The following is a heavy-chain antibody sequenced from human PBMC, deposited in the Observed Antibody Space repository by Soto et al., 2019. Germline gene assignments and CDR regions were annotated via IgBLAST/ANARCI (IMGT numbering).Heavy chain of an antibody. CDR3: ARYCSSTSCHYFDY. V-gene: IGHV4-30-2*01. J-gene: IGHJ4*02. CDR2: IYHSGST. Sequence: SETLSLTCAGSGGSISSGGYSWSWIRQPPGKGLEWIGYIYHSGSTYYNPSLKSRVTISVDRSKNQFSLKLSSVTAADTAVYYCARYCSSTSCHYFDYWGQGTLVTVSS. D-gene: IGHD2-2*01. CDR1: GGSISSGGYS.